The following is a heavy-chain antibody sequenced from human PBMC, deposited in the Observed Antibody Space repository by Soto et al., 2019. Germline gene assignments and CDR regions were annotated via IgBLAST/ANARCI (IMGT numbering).Heavy chain of an antibody. Sequence: EVQLLESGGGLVQPGGSLRLSCAASEFTFSTYAMNWVRQAPGKGLEWVSGISGSGDSTYYADSVKGRFTVSRDNSKNTLYLQMNSLRAEDTAVFYCAKERSSGWSLDYWGQGTLVTVSS. CDR2: ISGSGDST. J-gene: IGHJ4*02. CDR3: AKERSSGWSLDY. D-gene: IGHD6-19*01. V-gene: IGHV3-23*01. CDR1: EFTFSTYA.